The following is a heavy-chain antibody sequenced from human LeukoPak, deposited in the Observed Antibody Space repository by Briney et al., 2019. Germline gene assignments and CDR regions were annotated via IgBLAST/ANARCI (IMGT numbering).Heavy chain of an antibody. CDR1: GYTFTSYG. V-gene: IGHV1-18*01. CDR2: ISAYNGNT. J-gene: IGHJ5*02. CDR3: ARLGGYCSSTSCYPDVNWFDP. D-gene: IGHD2-2*01. Sequence: ASVKVSYKASGYTFTSYGISWVRQAPGQGLEWMGWISAYNGNTNYAQKLQGRVTMTTDTSTSTAYMELRSLRSDDTAVYYCARLGGYCSSTSCYPDVNWFDPWGQGTLVTVSS.